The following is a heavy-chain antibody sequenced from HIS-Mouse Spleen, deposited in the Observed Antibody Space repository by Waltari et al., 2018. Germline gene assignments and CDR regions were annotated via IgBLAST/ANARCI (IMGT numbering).Heavy chain of an antibody. CDR3: ARIAEGYTSGWYAFDY. J-gene: IGHJ4*02. CDR1: GFSLSTSGMC. CDR2: IDWDDDK. V-gene: IGHV2-70*11. Sequence: LTLTCTFSGFSLSTSGMCVSWIRQPPGKALEWLARIDWDDDKYYSTSLKTRLTISRDTSKNQVVLTMTNMDPLDTATYYCARIAEGYTSGWYAFDYWGQGTLVTVSS. D-gene: IGHD6-19*01.